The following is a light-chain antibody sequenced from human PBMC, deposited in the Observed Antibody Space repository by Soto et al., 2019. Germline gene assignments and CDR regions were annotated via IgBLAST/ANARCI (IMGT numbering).Light chain of an antibody. CDR2: RTT. V-gene: IGLV7-43*01. CDR1: TGEVSSGYL. J-gene: IGLJ3*02. Sequence: QAVVTQEPSVTVSPGETVTLTCAPSTGEVSSGYLPNWFQQKPGQAPRTLINRTTNRRSWAPARFSGSLLGGKPALTLSGVQPEDEAEYYCVLHFGTFGVFGGGTKLTVL. CDR3: VLHFGTFGV.